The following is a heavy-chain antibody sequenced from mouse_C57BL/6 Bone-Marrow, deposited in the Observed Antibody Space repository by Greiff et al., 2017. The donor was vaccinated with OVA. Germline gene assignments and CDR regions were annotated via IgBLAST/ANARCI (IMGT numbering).Heavy chain of an antibody. CDR2: ISNGGGST. V-gene: IGHV5-12*01. J-gene: IGHJ4*01. Sequence: EVNVVDSGGGLVQPGGSLKLSCAASGFTFSDFYMYWIRQTPEKRLEWVAYISNGGGSTYYPDTVKGRFTISRDNAKNTLYLQMSRLKSEDTAMYYCARLDAMDYWGQGTSVTDSS. CDR1: GFTFSDFY. CDR3: ARLDAMDY.